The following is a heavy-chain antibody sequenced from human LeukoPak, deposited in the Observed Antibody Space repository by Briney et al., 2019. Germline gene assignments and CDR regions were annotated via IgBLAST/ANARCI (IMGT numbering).Heavy chain of an antibody. CDR3: ARAGDVLLWFGEGAYFDY. CDR1: GGSISSSNW. V-gene: IGHV4-4*02. Sequence: RPSGTLSLTCAVSGGSISSSNWWSWVRQPPGKGLEWIGEIYHSGSTNYNPSLKSRVTISVDTSKNQFSLKLSSVTAADTAVYYCARAGDVLLWFGEGAYFDYWGQGTLVTVSS. CDR2: IYHSGST. J-gene: IGHJ4*02. D-gene: IGHD3-10*01.